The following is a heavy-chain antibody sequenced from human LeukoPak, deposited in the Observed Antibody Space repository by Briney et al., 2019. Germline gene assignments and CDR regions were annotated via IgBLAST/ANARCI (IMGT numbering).Heavy chain of an antibody. CDR2: IKQDGSEK. V-gene: IGHV3-7*05. CDR3: AADPVTASGSSWYYFDY. CDR1: GFTFSSHW. D-gene: IGHD6-13*01. J-gene: IGHJ4*02. Sequence: GGSLRLSCAASGFTFSSHWMSWVRQAPGKGLEWVANIKQDGSEKYYVDSVKGRFTISRDNAKNSLYLQMNSLRAEDTAVYYCAADPVTASGSSWYYFDYWGQGTLVTVSS.